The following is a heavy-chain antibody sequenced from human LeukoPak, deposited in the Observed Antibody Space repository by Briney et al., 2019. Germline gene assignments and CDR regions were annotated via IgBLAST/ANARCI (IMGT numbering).Heavy chain of an antibody. CDR3: AKEGDYYGSGSYSHFDY. Sequence: GGSLRLSCAASGFTFSSYGMHWVRQAPGKGLEWVAFIRYDGSNKYYADSVKGRFTISRDNSKNTLYLQMNSLRAEDTAVYYCAKEGDYYGSGSYSHFDYWGQGTLVTVSS. CDR2: IRYDGSNK. J-gene: IGHJ4*02. D-gene: IGHD3-10*01. V-gene: IGHV3-30*02. CDR1: GFTFSSYG.